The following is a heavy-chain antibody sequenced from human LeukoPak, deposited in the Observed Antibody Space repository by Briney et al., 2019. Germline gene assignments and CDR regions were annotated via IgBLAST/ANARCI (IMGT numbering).Heavy chain of an antibody. CDR3: ARSGYSGYETDY. V-gene: IGHV5-51*01. Sequence: GASLQISCKGSGSIFPNYWIAWVRQLPGKGLEWMGIIYPADSDTRYSPSFQGQVTISADKSTSTAYLQWSSLKASDTAMYYCARSGYSGYETDYWGQGTLVTVSS. CDR2: IYPADSDT. CDR1: GSIFPNYW. D-gene: IGHD5-12*01. J-gene: IGHJ4*02.